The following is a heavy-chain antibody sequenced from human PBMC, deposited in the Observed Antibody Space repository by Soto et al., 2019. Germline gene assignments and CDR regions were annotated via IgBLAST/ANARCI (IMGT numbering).Heavy chain of an antibody. CDR2: ISGSGGST. CDR3: AKDGGPTTVTTDY. V-gene: IGHV3-23*01. CDR1: GFTFISFA. D-gene: IGHD4-17*01. Sequence: GGSLRLSCAASGFTFISFAMSCVRQAPGKGLEWVSAISGSGGSTYYADSVKGRFTISRDNSKNTLYLQMNSLRAEDTAVYYCAKDGGPTTVTTDYWGQGTLVTVSS. J-gene: IGHJ4*02.